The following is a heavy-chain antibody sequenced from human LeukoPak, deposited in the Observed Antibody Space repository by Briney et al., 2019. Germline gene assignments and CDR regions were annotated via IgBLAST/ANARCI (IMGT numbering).Heavy chain of an antibody. Sequence: PGGSLRLSCAASGFTFSDHYMDWVRQAPGKGLEWVGRTRNKANSYTTEYAASVKGKFTISRDDSKNSLYLQMNSLKTEDTAVYYCARAKSGSYYYYYGMDVWGQGTTVTVSS. CDR1: GFTFSDHY. J-gene: IGHJ6*02. V-gene: IGHV3-72*01. CDR3: ARAKSGSYYYYYGMDV. CDR2: TRNKANSYTT. D-gene: IGHD1-26*01.